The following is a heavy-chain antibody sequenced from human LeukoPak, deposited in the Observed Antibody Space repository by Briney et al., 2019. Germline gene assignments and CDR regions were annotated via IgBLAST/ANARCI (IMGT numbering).Heavy chain of an antibody. Sequence: GGSLRLSCAASGFTFSSSTMNWVRRAPGKGLEWVSSISSSSDYIYYADSVKGRFTISRDNAKNSLYLQMNSLRAEDTALYYCAREAGGDYGDYYYYYYMDVWGKGTTVTVSS. V-gene: IGHV3-21*01. CDR2: ISSSSDYI. D-gene: IGHD4/OR15-4a*01. CDR3: AREAGGDYGDYYYYYYMDV. CDR1: GFTFSSST. J-gene: IGHJ6*03.